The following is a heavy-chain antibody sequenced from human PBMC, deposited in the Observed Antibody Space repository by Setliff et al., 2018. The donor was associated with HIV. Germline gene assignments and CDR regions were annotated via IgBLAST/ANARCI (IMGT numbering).Heavy chain of an antibody. CDR3: ARDHHSGRGSNFPWYSDL. CDR2: ITSYHGNT. V-gene: IGHV1-18*01. D-gene: IGHD1-26*01. CDR1: GYTFSNYG. Sequence: GASVKVSCKASGYTFSNYGITWVRQAPGQGLEWMGWITSYHGNTNYAKKFKGRVTMTTDTSTSTAYMELKSLRSEDTAVYYCARDHHSGRGSNFPWYSDLWGRGTLVTVSS. J-gene: IGHJ2*01.